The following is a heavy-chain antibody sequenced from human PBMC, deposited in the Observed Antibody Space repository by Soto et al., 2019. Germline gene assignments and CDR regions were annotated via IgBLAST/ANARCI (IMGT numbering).Heavy chain of an antibody. D-gene: IGHD6-13*01. CDR2: IYYSGST. CDR3: ARQGGYRSSWAFDY. J-gene: IGHJ4*02. V-gene: IGHV4-59*08. Sequence: SETLSLTCTVSGGSISSYYWSWIRQPPGKGLEWIGYIYYSGSTNYNPSLKSRVTISVDTSKNQFSLKLSSVTAADTAVYYCARQGGYRSSWAFDYWGQGTLVTVSS. CDR1: GGSISSYY.